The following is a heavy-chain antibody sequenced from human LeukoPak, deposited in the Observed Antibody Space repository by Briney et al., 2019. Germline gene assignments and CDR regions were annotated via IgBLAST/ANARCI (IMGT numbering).Heavy chain of an antibody. J-gene: IGHJ4*02. CDR1: GFTFSNYW. CDR2: ISSDESSK. Sequence: GGSLRLSCVASGFTFSNYWMSWVRQAPGKGLDWVAIISSDESSKYYADSVKGRFTISRDNPKNTLYLQMNSLRVEDTAVYYCAREVGMTDYWGQGTLVTVSS. V-gene: IGHV3-30-3*01. CDR3: AREVGMTDY.